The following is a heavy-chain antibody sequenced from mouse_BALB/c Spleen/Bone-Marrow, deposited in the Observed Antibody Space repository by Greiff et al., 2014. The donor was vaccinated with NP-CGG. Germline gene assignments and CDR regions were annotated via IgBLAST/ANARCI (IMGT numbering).Heavy chain of an antibody. CDR3: ARSTGYYVGTGFAS. J-gene: IGHJ3*01. CDR2: INPNNGDT. CDR1: GYTFTDYY. D-gene: IGHD2-3*01. Sequence: EVQLQQSGPELVKPGASVKMSCKASGYTFTDYYMKWVKLSHGKSLEWIGDINPNNGDTFHNQKFKGKATLTVDKSSSTAYMQLNSLTSKDSADYYCARSTGYYVGTGFASWGQGTLVTVSA. V-gene: IGHV1-26*01.